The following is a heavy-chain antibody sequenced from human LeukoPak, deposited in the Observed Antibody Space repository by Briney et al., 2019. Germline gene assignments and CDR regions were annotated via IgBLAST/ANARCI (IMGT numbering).Heavy chain of an antibody. V-gene: IGHV1-69*04. D-gene: IGHD2-15*01. CDR1: RGTFSSYA. Sequence: SVKVSCQASRGTFSSYAISWVRQAPGQGLEWMGRIIPILGIANYAQKFQGRVTSTADKSTSTAYMELSSLRSEDTGVYYCGRGPDCSGGSCYFAPFDYWGQGTLVTVSS. CDR2: IIPILGIA. CDR3: GRGPDCSGGSCYFAPFDY. J-gene: IGHJ4*02.